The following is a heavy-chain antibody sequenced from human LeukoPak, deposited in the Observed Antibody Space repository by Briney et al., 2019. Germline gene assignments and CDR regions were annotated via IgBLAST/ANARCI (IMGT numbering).Heavy chain of an antibody. CDR1: GGSISSGSYY. CDR2: IYTSGST. CDR3: ARLRGYSGYDSPWYYYGMDV. V-gene: IGHV4-61*02. J-gene: IGHJ6*02. D-gene: IGHD5-12*01. Sequence: SETLSLTCTVSGGSISSGSYYWSWIRQPAGKGLEWIGRIYTSGSTNYNPSLKSRVTISVDTSKNLFSLKLSSVAAADTAVYYCARLRGYSGYDSPWYYYGMDVWGQGTTVTVSS.